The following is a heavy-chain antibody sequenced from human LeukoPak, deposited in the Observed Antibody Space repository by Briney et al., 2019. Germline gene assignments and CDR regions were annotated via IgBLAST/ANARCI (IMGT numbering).Heavy chain of an antibody. CDR1: GYAFATHW. V-gene: IGHV5-51*01. J-gene: IGHJ4*02. D-gene: IGHD5-24*01. CDR3: ARRLLGMSTSPFDY. Sequence: GESLKISCRGSGYAFATHWIGWVRQMPGKGLEWLGIIYPADSDTRYSPSFRGQVTMSADKSINTAYLHWSSLKASDTAIYYCARRLLGMSTSPFDYWGPGTLVTVSS. CDR2: IYPADSDT.